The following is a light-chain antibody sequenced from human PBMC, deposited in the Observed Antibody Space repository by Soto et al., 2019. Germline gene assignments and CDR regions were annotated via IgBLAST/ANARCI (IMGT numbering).Light chain of an antibody. CDR2: NNN. V-gene: IGLV1-44*01. Sequence: QSVLTQPPSASGTPGQRVTISCSGGSSNIGTNAVNWYQQPPGTAPKLLIYNNNQRPSGVPDRFSGSKSGTSASLAISGLQSEDEADYYCAAGDDSLNGYVFGTGTKVTVL. J-gene: IGLJ1*01. CDR3: AAGDDSLNGYV. CDR1: SSNIGTNA.